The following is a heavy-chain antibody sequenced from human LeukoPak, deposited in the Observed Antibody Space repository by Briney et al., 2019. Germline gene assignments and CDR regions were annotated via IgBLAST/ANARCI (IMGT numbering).Heavy chain of an antibody. CDR1: GFTFSSYS. D-gene: IGHD2-8*01. CDR2: ISSSSSTI. V-gene: IGHV3-48*01. Sequence: GGSLRLSCAASGFTFSSYSMNWVRQAPGKGLEWVSYISSSSSTIYYADSVKGRFTISRDNAKNSLYLQMNSLRAEDTAVYYCARDTSRYCTNGVCFNWFDPWGQGTLVTVSS. CDR3: ARDTSRYCTNGVCFNWFDP. J-gene: IGHJ5*02.